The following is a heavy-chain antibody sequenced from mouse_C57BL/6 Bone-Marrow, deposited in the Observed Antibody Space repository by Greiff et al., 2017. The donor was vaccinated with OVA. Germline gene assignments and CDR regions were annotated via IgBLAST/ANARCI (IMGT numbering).Heavy chain of an antibody. D-gene: IGHD2-3*01. CDR3: ARGPYDGYFPSFDY. CDR2: INYDGSST. CDR1: GFTFSDYY. Sequence: EVQVVESEGGLVQPGSSMKLSCTASGFTFSDYYMAWVRQVPEKGLEWVANINYDGSSTYYLDSLKSRFIISRDNAKNILYLQMSSLKSEDTATYYCARGPYDGYFPSFDYWGQGTTLTVSS. V-gene: IGHV5-16*01. J-gene: IGHJ2*01.